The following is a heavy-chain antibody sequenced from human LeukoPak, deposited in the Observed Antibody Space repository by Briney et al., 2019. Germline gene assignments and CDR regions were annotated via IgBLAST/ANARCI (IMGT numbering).Heavy chain of an antibody. V-gene: IGHV3-23*01. CDR3: ARDLVTLIRGVFDP. D-gene: IGHD3-10*01. Sequence: GGSLRLSCAASGFTFSSYAMSWVRQAPGKGLEWVSAISGSGGSTYYADSVKGRFTISRDNAKNSLYLQMNSLRAEDTAVYYCARDLVTLIRGVFDPWGQGTLVTVSS. J-gene: IGHJ5*02. CDR1: GFTFSSYA. CDR2: ISGSGGST.